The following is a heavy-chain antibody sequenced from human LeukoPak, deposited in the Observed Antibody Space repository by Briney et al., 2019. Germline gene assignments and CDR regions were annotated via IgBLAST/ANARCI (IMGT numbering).Heavy chain of an antibody. CDR2: MDPNSGNT. V-gene: IGHV1-8*01. Sequence: GASVKVSCKASGYTFTSYDINWVRQATGQGLEWMGWMDPNSGNTGYAQKFQGRVTMTRNTSISTAYMELSSLRSEDTAVYYCARTARFVAGYCSGGSCHGSDYWGQGTLVTVSS. J-gene: IGHJ4*02. CDR3: ARTARFVAGYCSGGSCHGSDY. CDR1: GYTFTSYD. D-gene: IGHD2-15*01.